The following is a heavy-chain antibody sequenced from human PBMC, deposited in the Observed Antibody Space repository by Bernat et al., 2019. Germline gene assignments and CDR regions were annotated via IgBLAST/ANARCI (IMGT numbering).Heavy chain of an antibody. CDR3: ANEGGRAAAGPRH. Sequence: QVQLVESGGGVVQPGRSLRLSCAASGFTFSSYGMHWVRQAPGRGLGWVAVMSYDGSNKYYADSVKGRLTISRDNSKNTLYLQMNSLRAEDTAVYYCANEGGRAAAGPRHWGQGTLVTVSS. CDR1: GFTFSSYG. CDR2: MSYDGSNK. V-gene: IGHV3-30*18. D-gene: IGHD6-13*01. J-gene: IGHJ1*01.